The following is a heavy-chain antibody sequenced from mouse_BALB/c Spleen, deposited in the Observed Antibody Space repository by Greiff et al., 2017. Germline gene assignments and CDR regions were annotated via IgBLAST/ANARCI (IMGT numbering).Heavy chain of an antibody. CDR2: ISDGGSYT. CDR1: GFTFSDYY. CDR3: ASGGYDSYAMDY. J-gene: IGHJ4*01. V-gene: IGHV5-4*02. D-gene: IGHD2-2*01. Sequence: EVKVVESGGGLVKPGGSLKLSCAASGFTFSDYYMYWVRQTPEKRLEWVATISDGGSYTYYPDSVKGRFTISRDNAKNNLYLQMSSLKSEDTAMYYCASGGYDSYAMDYWGQGTSVTVSS.